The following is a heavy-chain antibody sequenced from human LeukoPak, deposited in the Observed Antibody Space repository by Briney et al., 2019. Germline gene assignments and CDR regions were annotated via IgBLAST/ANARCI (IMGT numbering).Heavy chain of an antibody. J-gene: IGHJ4*02. CDR3: TRGSSGRRDN. CDR2: MNPNSGNT. V-gene: IGHV1-8*01. Sequence: ASVNVSCKASRYTFTACDINWVRQATRQGLEWMGWMNPNSGNTGYGQSFQGRITMTRDTSIGTAYMELSNLTSEDTAIYYCTRGSSGRRDNWGQGTLVTVSA. D-gene: IGHD6-19*01. CDR1: RYTFTACD.